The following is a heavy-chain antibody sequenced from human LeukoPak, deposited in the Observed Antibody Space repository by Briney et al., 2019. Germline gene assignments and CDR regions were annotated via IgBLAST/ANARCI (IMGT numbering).Heavy chain of an antibody. CDR2: INYSGST. CDR1: GGSISGSGYF. D-gene: IGHD6-13*01. CDR3: AKTRQTAAGD. V-gene: IGHV4-39*01. Sequence: SETLSLTCTVSGGSISGSGYFWAWIRQPPGKGLEWIGSINYSGSTNYNPSLKSRVTISVDTSKNQFSLKLSSVTAADTAVYYCAKTRQTAAGDWGPGTLVTVSS. J-gene: IGHJ4*02.